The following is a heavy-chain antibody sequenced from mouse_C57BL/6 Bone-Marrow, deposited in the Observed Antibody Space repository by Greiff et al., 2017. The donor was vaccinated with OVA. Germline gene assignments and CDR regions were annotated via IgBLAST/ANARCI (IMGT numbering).Heavy chain of an antibody. J-gene: IGHJ3*01. CDR1: GFTFTDYY. CDR2: IRNKANGYTT. CDR3: VKAVEGLGMFAY. Sequence: DVKLVESGGGLVQPGASLRLSCAAPGFTFTDYYMSWVRQPPGKAPEWLALIRNKANGYTTEYTASVKGRFTISRDNSQNLRYLQMNTLRAEDSATYYCVKAVEGLGMFAYWGQGTLVTVSA. V-gene: IGHV7-4*01. D-gene: IGHD3-3*01.